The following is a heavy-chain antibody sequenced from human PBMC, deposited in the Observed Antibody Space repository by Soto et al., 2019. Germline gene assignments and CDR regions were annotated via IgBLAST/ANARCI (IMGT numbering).Heavy chain of an antibody. D-gene: IGHD3-10*01. J-gene: IGHJ4*01. CDR1: GGSLSNYD. V-gene: IGHV4-59*08. Sequence: SETLSLTCTVSGGSLSNYDWSWIRQPPGKGLEWIGYFYYTGITNYNPSLKSRISMSVDTSKNQFSLKLSSVTAADTAVYYCARHVVESLSFGERVHHFAYWGHGTLVTVSS. CDR3: ARHVVESLSFGERVHHFAY. CDR2: FYYTGIT.